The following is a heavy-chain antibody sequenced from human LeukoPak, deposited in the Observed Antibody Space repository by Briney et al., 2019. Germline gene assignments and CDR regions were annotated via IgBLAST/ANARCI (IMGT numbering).Heavy chain of an antibody. CDR1: GFTFSSYS. J-gene: IGHJ4*02. Sequence: GGSLRLSCAASGFTFSSYSMNWVRQAPGKGLEWVSYISSSSSTIYYADSVKGRFTISRDNAKNSLYLQMNSLRAEDAAVYYCARVGIAVAGTHWGQGTLVTVSS. CDR2: ISSSSSTI. CDR3: ARVGIAVAGTH. V-gene: IGHV3-48*01. D-gene: IGHD6-19*01.